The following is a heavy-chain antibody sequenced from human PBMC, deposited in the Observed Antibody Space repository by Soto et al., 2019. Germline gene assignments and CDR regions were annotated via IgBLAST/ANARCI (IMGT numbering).Heavy chain of an antibody. Sequence: QEQLVESGGGVVQAGRSLRLSCAASGFTFNFFGMHWVRQAPGKGLEWVAVISYDGSEKYYADSVKGRFTMSRDNSKKMVYMEMSILRPEDTSVYYCAKEQRYSFDAFDIWGHGTMVTVSS. J-gene: IGHJ3*02. CDR1: GFTFNFFG. V-gene: IGHV3-30*18. CDR3: AKEQRYSFDAFDI. D-gene: IGHD5-12*01. CDR2: ISYDGSEK.